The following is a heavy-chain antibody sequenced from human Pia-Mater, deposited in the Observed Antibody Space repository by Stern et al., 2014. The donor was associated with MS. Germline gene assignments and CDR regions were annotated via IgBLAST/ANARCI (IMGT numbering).Heavy chain of an antibody. CDR2: IYHTGST. CDR1: GGSIDGSDW. CDR3: ARAGLYDY. J-gene: IGHJ4*02. Sequence: VQLVESGPGLVKPSGTLSLTCNVSGGSIDGSDWWSWVRQPPGKGLEGIGEIYHTGSTNYNPSLKSRVSMSVDKSKNQFSLNLTSVTAADTAVYYCARAGLYDYWGQGTLVTVSS. V-gene: IGHV4-4*02. D-gene: IGHD2/OR15-2a*01.